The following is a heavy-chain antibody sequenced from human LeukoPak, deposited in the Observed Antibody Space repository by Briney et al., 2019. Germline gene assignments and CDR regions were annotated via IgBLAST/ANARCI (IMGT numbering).Heavy chain of an antibody. D-gene: IGHD7-27*01. J-gene: IGHJ4*02. CDR2: IYHSGST. Sequence: SETLSLTCAASGYSISSGYYWGWIRQPPGKGLEWIGSIYHSGSTYYNPSLKSRVTISVDTTKNQFPLKLSSVTAADTAVYYCARMSNWLPDYWGQGTLVTVSS. V-gene: IGHV4-38-2*01. CDR1: GYSISSGYY. CDR3: ARMSNWLPDY.